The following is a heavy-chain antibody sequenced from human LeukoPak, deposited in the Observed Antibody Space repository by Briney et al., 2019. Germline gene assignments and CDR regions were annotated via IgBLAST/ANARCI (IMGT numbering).Heavy chain of an antibody. CDR2: ISSSSSYI. Sequence: GGSLRLSCAASGFTFSSYSMNWVRQAPRKGLEWVSSISSSSSYIYYADSVKGRFTISRDNSKNTLYLQMNSLRAEDTAVYYCASLSYSSGWYDYYYMDVWGKGTTVTISS. D-gene: IGHD6-19*01. CDR3: ASLSYSSGWYDYYYMDV. CDR1: GFTFSSYS. J-gene: IGHJ6*03. V-gene: IGHV3-21*04.